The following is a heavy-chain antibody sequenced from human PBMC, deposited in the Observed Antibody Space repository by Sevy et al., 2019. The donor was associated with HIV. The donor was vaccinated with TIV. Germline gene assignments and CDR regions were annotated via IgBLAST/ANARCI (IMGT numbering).Heavy chain of an antibody. J-gene: IGHJ3*02. V-gene: IGHV4-31*03. CDR3: ARVGSVMGYSYGYYAFDI. CDR2: IYYSGST. CDR1: GGSISSGGYY. Sequence: SETLSLTCTVSGGSISSGGYYWSWIRQHPGKGLEGIGYIYYSGSTYYNPSLKSRVTISVDTSKNQFSLKLSSVTAADTAVYYCARVGSVMGYSYGYYAFDIWGQGTMVTVSS. D-gene: IGHD5-18*01.